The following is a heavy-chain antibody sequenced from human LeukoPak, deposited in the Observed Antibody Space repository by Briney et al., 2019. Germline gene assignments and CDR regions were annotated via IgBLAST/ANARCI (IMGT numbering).Heavy chain of an antibody. CDR3: AKDGDYGDYWHYNYMDV. V-gene: IGHV3-23*01. CDR1: GFTFRNYG. D-gene: IGHD4-17*01. CDR2: IHTTGGKT. Sequence: PGGSLRLSCATSGFTFRNYGMAWVRQAPGKGLEWVSSIHTTGGKTYYAESVKGRFTISRDNSKNTLFLHMNSLRAEDTAVYYCAKDGDYGDYWHYNYMDVWGKGTTVTISS. J-gene: IGHJ6*03.